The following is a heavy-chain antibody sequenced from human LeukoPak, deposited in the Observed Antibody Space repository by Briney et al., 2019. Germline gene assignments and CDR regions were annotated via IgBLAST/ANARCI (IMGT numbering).Heavy chain of an antibody. Sequence: GGSLRLSCAASGFTFSDYDMHWVRQPTGKGLEWVTAIGTAGDTYYTGSVKGRFTISRENAKNSLYLQMNSLRAGDTAVYYCARVAKERVGGVYYFDYWGQGTLVTVSS. D-gene: IGHD1-1*01. J-gene: IGHJ4*02. V-gene: IGHV3-13*01. CDR1: GFTFSDYD. CDR2: IGTAGDT. CDR3: ARVAKERVGGVYYFDY.